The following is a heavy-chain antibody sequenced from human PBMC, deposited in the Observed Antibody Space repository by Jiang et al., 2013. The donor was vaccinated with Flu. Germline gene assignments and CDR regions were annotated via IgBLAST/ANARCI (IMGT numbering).Heavy chain of an antibody. J-gene: IGHJ4*02. D-gene: IGHD1-26*01. Sequence: GAEVKKPGASVKVSCKASGGTFSSYAISWVRQAPGQGLEWMGGIIPIFGTANYAQKFQGRVMITADESTSTAYMELSSLRSEDTAVYYCARSSSEWGLPYFDYWGQGTLVTVSS. CDR2: IIPIFGTA. CDR1: GGTFSSYA. CDR3: ARSSSEWGLPYFDY. V-gene: IGHV1-69*01.